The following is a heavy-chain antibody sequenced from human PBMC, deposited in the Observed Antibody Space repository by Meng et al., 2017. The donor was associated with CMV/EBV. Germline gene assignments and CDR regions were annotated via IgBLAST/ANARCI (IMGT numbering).Heavy chain of an antibody. CDR2: IIPIFGTA. J-gene: IGHJ4*02. CDR1: GGTFSSDA. D-gene: IGHD3-3*01. Sequence: KASGGTFSSDAISWVRQAPGQGLEWMGGIIPIFGTANYAQKFQGRVTITTDESTSTAYMELSSLRSEDTAVYYCARSIFGVVAYFDYWGQGTLVTVSS. CDR3: ARSIFGVVAYFDY. V-gene: IGHV1-69*05.